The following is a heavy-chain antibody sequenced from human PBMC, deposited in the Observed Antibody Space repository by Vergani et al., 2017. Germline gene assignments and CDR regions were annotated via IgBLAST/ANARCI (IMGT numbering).Heavy chain of an antibody. CDR1: GFTFDDYA. D-gene: IGHD3-16*01. Sequence: EVQLVESGGGVVQPGGSLRLSCAASGFTFDDYAMHWVRQAPGKGLEWVSLISGDGGSTYYADSVKGRFTISRDNSKNSLYLQMNSLRTEDTALYYCAKEQPLLMFGGETACPFDYWGQGTLVTVSS. CDR3: AKEQPLLMFGGETACPFDY. V-gene: IGHV3-43*02. CDR2: ISGDGGST. J-gene: IGHJ4*02.